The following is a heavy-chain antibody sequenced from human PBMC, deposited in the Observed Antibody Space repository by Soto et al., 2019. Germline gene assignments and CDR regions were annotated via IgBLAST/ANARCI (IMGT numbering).Heavy chain of an antibody. V-gene: IGHV4-31*03. CDR3: ASLTTVTTGVYGMDV. CDR1: GGSISSGGYY. J-gene: IGHJ6*02. D-gene: IGHD4-17*01. Sequence: QVQLQESGPGLVKPSQTLSLTCTVSGGSISSGGYYWSWIRQHPGKGLEWIGYIYYSGSTYYNPSLKSRVTISVATSKNQFALKLSSVTAAGTAVYYWASLTTVTTGVYGMDVWGQGTTVTVSS. CDR2: IYYSGST.